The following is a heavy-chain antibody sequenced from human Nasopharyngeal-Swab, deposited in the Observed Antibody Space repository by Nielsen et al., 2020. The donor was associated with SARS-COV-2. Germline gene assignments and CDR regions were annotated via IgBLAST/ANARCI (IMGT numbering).Heavy chain of an antibody. CDR1: GFTFSNAW. Sequence: LSLTCAASGFTFSNAWMSWVRQAPGKGLEWVGRIKSKTDGGTTDYAAPVKGRFTISRDDSKNTLYLQMNSLKIEDTAVYYCTTVGTSWHYYGMDVWGQGTTVTVSS. J-gene: IGHJ6*02. CDR2: IKSKTDGGTT. D-gene: IGHD3-10*01. V-gene: IGHV3-15*01. CDR3: TTVGTSWHYYGMDV.